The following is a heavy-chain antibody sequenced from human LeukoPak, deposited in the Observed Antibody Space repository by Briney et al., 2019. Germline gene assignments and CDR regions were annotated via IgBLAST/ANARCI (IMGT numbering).Heavy chain of an antibody. CDR1: GGSISSYY. D-gene: IGHD2-2*01. V-gene: IGHV4-4*07. J-gene: IGHJ3*02. CDR2: IYTSESA. Sequence: HSDTLSLTCTVSGGSISSYYWRWLRQPAGKGLEWIGRIYTSESANYNPSLKSRVTMSVDTSKNQFSLKRSSVTAADTAVYYCARDPHCSSTSCYFKHANAFDIWGQGTMVTVSS. CDR3: ARDPHCSSTSCYFKHANAFDI.